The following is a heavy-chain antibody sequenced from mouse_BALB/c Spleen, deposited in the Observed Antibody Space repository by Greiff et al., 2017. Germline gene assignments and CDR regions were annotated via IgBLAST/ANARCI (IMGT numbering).Heavy chain of an antibody. Sequence: QVQLQQPGAELVKPGASVKLSCKASGYTFTSYWMHWVKQRPGQGLEWIGEILPGSGSTNYNEKFKGKATFTADTSSNTAYMQLSSLTSEDSAVYYCARVGGVPYAMDYWGQGTSVTVSS. CDR1: GYTFTSYW. CDR2: ILPGSGST. CDR3: ARVGGVPYAMDY. V-gene: IGHV1-9*01. D-gene: IGHD2-14*01. J-gene: IGHJ4*01.